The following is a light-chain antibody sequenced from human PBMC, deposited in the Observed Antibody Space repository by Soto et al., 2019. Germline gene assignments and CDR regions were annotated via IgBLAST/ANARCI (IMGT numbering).Light chain of an antibody. V-gene: IGLV2-14*01. CDR2: DVS. CDR3: SSYTSSSTDV. J-gene: IGLJ1*01. CDR1: SSDVGGYNY. Sequence: QSALTQPASVSGSPGQSITISCTGTSSDVGGYNYVSWYQQHPGKAPKLMIYDVSNRPSGVSNRFSGSKSGNTASLTISGLQAEDEADYYCSSYTSSSTDVFGIGTKLTVL.